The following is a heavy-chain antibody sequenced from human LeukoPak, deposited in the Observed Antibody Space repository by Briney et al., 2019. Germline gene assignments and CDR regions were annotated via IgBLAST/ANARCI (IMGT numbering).Heavy chain of an antibody. V-gene: IGHV4-59*12. D-gene: IGHD2-15*01. CDR2: IYHSGST. CDR3: ARGAAGAFDI. CDR1: GGSISSYY. Sequence: SETLSLTCTVSGGSISSYYWSWIRQPPGKGLEWIGYIYHSGSTYYNPSLKSRVTISVDRSKNQFSLKLSSVTAADTAVYYCARGAAGAFDIWGQGTMVTVSS. J-gene: IGHJ3*02.